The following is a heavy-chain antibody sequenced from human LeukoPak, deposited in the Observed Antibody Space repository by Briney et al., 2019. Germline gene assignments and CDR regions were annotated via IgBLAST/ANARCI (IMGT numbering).Heavy chain of an antibody. J-gene: IGHJ3*02. CDR1: GYSFSSYW. CDR3: ARRVATMRVDTFDI. V-gene: IGHV5-51*01. D-gene: IGHD5-12*01. Sequence: GESLKISCKGSGYSFSSYWIGWVRQMPGKGLEWMGIIYPGDSDTRYSPSFRGQVTISADKSISTTYLQWSSLKASDTAMYYCARRVATMRVDTFDIWGQGTMVTVSS. CDR2: IYPGDSDT.